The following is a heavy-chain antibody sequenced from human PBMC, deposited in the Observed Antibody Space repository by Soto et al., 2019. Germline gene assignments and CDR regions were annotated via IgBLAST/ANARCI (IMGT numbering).Heavy chain of an antibody. Sequence: GGSLRLSCAASGFTFSSYGMHWVRQAPGKGLEWVAVISYDGSNKYYADSVKGRFTISRDNSKNTLYLQMNSLRAEDTAVYYCAKDPEMATIGRKGEPYYYYGMDVWGQGTTVTVSS. CDR1: GFTFSSYG. CDR2: ISYDGSNK. D-gene: IGHD5-12*01. V-gene: IGHV3-30*18. CDR3: AKDPEMATIGRKGEPYYYYGMDV. J-gene: IGHJ6*02.